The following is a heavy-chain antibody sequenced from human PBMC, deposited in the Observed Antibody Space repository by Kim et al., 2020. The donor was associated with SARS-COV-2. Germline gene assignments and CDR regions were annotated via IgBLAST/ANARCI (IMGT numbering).Heavy chain of an antibody. V-gene: IGHV7-4-1*02. CDR1: GYTFTSYA. J-gene: IGHJ2*01. D-gene: IGHD3-10*01. Sequence: ASVKVSCKASGYTFTSYAMNWVRQAPGQGLEWMGWINTNTGNPTYAQGFTGRFVFSLDTSVSTAYLQISSLKAEDTAVYYCAREGDGSGSYPYWYFDLWGRGTLVTVSS. CDR3: AREGDGSGSYPYWYFDL. CDR2: INTNTGNP.